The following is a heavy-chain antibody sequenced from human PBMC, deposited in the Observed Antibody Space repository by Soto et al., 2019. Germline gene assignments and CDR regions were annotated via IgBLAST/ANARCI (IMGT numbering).Heavy chain of an antibody. CDR2: ISKSDYT. V-gene: IGHV3-21*01. J-gene: IGHJ4*02. D-gene: IGHD2-2*01. CDR3: AREDSIIIPAVSDF. CDR1: GFAFNNYG. Sequence: GGSLRLSCTVSGFAFNNYGINWVRQAPGKGLEWVSSISKSDYTYYSDSVKGRYTISRDNAKNSVSLQMNTLRVEDTAVYYCAREDSIIIPAVSDFWGQGTLVTVSS.